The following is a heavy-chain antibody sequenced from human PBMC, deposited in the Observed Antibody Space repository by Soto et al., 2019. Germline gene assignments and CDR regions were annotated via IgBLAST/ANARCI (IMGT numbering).Heavy chain of an antibody. V-gene: IGHV4-31*03. CDR2: IYYSGST. D-gene: IGHD6-19*01. Sequence: PSETLSLTFTVSGGSISGGGYYWSCIRKHPWKGLEWIVYIYYSGSTYYDPSLKSRVTISVDTSKNQFSLKLSSVTAADTAVYYCARANARHAVAGTYFDYWRQGTLVTVSS. CDR1: GGSISGGGYY. J-gene: IGHJ4*02. CDR3: ARANARHAVAGTYFDY.